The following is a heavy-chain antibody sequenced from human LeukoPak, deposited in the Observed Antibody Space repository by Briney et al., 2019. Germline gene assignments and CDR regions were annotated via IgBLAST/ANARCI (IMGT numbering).Heavy chain of an antibody. V-gene: IGHV3-23*01. D-gene: IGHD6-19*01. Sequence: GGSLRLSCAASGFTFSSYWMSWVRQAPGKGLEWVSAISGSGGSTYYADSVKGRFTISRDNSKNTLYLQMNSLRAEDTAVYYCAKKTAVAGTCDYWGQGTLVTVSS. CDR1: GFTFSSYW. J-gene: IGHJ4*02. CDR3: AKKTAVAGTCDY. CDR2: ISGSGGST.